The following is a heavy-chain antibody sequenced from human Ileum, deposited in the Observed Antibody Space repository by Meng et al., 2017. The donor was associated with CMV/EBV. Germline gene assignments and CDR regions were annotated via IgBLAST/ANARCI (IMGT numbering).Heavy chain of an antibody. J-gene: IGHJ4*02. V-gene: IGHV3-7*01. CDR1: GWTFSSYW. CDR3: AKARLSYKVLTDS. CDR2: INEDGSRE. Sequence: GESLKISCAGSGWTFSSYWVNWVRRAPGKGLEGVANINEDGSREYYVESVKGRFTISRDNAKNSVYLQMNSLRVEDTAIYYCAKARLSYKVLTDSWGQGTLVTVSS. D-gene: IGHD5/OR15-5a*01.